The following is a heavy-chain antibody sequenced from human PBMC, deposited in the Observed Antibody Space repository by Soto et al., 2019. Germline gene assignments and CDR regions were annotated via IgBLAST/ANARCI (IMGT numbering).Heavy chain of an antibody. V-gene: IGHV3-23*01. CDR3: AKGRRVITIFGVPNDYYYGVDV. CDR1: GFTFSNYA. J-gene: IGHJ6*02. D-gene: IGHD3-3*01. CDR2: ISGSGGST. Sequence: PGGSLRLSCAASGFTFSNYAMNWVRQAPGKGLEWVSGISGSGGSTYYADSVKGRFTISRDNSKNTLYLQMHSLRVEDTAVYYCAKGRRVITIFGVPNDYYYGVDVWGQGTTVTVSS.